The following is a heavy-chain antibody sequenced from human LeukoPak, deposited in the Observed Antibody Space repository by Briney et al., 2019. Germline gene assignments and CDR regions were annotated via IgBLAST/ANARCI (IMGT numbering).Heavy chain of an antibody. J-gene: IGHJ4*02. D-gene: IGHD6-13*01. CDR3: SRGGAGTSYFWWA. CDR1: GFTFSNYW. V-gene: IGHV3-7*01. Sequence: GGSLRLSCAASGFTFSNYWMTWVRQAPGKGLEWVANIKQDGSEKNYVDSVKGRFTISRDNAKNSLYLQMDSLRTEDTAVYCCSRGGAGTSYFWWAWGQGTLVTVSS. CDR2: IKQDGSEK.